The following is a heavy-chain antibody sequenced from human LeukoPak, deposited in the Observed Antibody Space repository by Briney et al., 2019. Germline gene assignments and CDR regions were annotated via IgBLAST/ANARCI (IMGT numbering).Heavy chain of an antibody. D-gene: IGHD6-13*01. J-gene: IGHJ4*02. CDR3: ATDRGYSTFDY. CDR2: INPDGRTI. CDR1: GFSFSSYW. Sequence: AGGSLRLSCAASGFSFSSYWMTWIRQAPGKGLEWVANINPDGRTINYGDPVKGRFTISRDNARNSLYLQMTSLRAEDTALYYCATDRGYSTFDYWGQGTLVTVSS. V-gene: IGHV3-7*01.